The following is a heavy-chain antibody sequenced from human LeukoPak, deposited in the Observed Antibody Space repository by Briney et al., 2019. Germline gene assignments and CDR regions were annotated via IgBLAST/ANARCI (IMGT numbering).Heavy chain of an antibody. V-gene: IGHV4-39*01. J-gene: IGHJ6*02. Sequence: SETLSLTCTVSGGSISSSSYNWDWIRQSPGKGLEWIGSIYYSANTYYNPSLKSRVTISVDTSKNQFSLKLSSVTAADTAVYYCASGKLEGYDYGMDVWGQGITVTVSS. D-gene: IGHD1-1*01. CDR3: ASGKLEGYDYGMDV. CDR1: GGSISSSSYN. CDR2: IYYSANT.